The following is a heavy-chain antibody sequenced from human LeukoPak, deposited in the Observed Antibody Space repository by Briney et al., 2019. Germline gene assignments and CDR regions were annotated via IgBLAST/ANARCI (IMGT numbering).Heavy chain of an antibody. Sequence: GGSLRLSCAASGFTLSSYWMSWVRQAPGKGLEWVANIKQDGSEKYYVDSVKGRFTISRDNAKNSLYLQMNSLRAEDTAVYYCARVVGAYLDYWGQGTLVTVSS. J-gene: IGHJ4*02. CDR3: ARVVGAYLDY. V-gene: IGHV3-7*01. CDR1: GFTLSSYW. CDR2: IKQDGSEK. D-gene: IGHD1-26*01.